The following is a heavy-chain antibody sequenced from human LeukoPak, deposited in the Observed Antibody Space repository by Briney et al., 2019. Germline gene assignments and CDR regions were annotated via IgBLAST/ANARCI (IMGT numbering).Heavy chain of an antibody. Sequence: SETLSLTCTVSGGSISSYYWSWIRQPPGKGLEWIGYIYYSGSTNYNPSLKSRVTISVDTSKNQFSLKLSSVTAADTAVYYCAREREQQLVPGASGFYDYWGQGTLVTVSS. V-gene: IGHV4-59*01. D-gene: IGHD6-13*01. J-gene: IGHJ4*02. CDR2: IYYSGST. CDR1: GGSISSYY. CDR3: AREREQQLVPGASGFYDY.